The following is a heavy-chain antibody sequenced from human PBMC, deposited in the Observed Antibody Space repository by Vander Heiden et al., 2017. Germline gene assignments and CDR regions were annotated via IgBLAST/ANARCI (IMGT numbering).Heavy chain of an antibody. CDR3: ARDLGIKPFDY. CDR1: GGSFSGYY. J-gene: IGHJ4*02. V-gene: IGHV4-34*01. Sequence: QVQLQQCGAGLLKPSETLSPTCAVYGGSFSGYYWSWIRQPPGKGLGWIGEINHSGSTNYNPSLKSRVTISVDTSKNQFSLKLSSVTAADTAVYYCARDLGIKPFDYWGQGTLVTVSS. D-gene: IGHD3-9*01. CDR2: INHSGST.